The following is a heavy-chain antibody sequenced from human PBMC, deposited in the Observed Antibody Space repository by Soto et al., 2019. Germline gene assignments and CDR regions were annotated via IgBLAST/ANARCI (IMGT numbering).Heavy chain of an antibody. Sequence: PSESLSLACTVCGGSVSSGIDYWSWIRQPPGKGLEWIGNIYYSGSTKYNPSLKSRVTISVDRSRNHFSLNLRSVTTADTALYYCARDTSYDFWSGYVGFDPWGQGTLVTVSS. CDR2: IYYSGST. CDR3: ARDTSYDFWSGYVGFDP. D-gene: IGHD3-3*01. CDR1: GGSVSSGIDY. J-gene: IGHJ5*02. V-gene: IGHV4-61*03.